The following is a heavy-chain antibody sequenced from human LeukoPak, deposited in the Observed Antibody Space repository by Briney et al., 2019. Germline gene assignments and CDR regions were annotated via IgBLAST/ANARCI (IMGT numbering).Heavy chain of an antibody. CDR1: GFTFENYW. D-gene: IGHD5-18*01. CDR3: ARWAGVTDY. V-gene: IGHV3-7*01. CDR2: IKQDGSVE. J-gene: IGHJ4*02. Sequence: PGGSLILSCAASGFTFENYWMSWVRPAPGKGPEWVANIKQDGSVEHYLDSVKGRFTISRDNAKNSLILQMNSLRAEDTAVYYCARWAGVTDYWGQGTLVTVSS.